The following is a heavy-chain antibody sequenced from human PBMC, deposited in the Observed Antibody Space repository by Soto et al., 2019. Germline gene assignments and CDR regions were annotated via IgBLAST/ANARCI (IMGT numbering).Heavy chain of an antibody. V-gene: IGHV4-59*01. CDR2: IHYNGNT. CDR1: SGSISIYY. Sequence: PSETLSITLTVSSGSISIYYCSWIVQTPGKGLEWIGNIHYNGNTKYSPSLKSRVTISVDTSKNQISMKVNSVTAADTAVYYCARGRGNAAGTRLDSWGHGTLVTVSS. D-gene: IGHD6-13*01. CDR3: ARGRGNAAGTRLDS. J-gene: IGHJ5*01.